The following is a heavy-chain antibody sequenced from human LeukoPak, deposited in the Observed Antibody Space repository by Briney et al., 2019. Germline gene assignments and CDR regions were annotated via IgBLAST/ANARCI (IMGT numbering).Heavy chain of an antibody. CDR2: ISGSGGST. J-gene: IGHJ4*02. Sequence: GGSLRDSGAASGFTFSSYGMSWVRQAPGKGLEWVSAISGSGGSTYDADSVEGRFTISRDNSKNTLYLQMNRLRAEDTAVYYCAKNKDTTMVTPVGMIYWGQGIRVTVSS. CDR3: AKNKDTTMVTPVGMIY. CDR1: GFTFSSYG. V-gene: IGHV3-23*01. D-gene: IGHD5-18*01.